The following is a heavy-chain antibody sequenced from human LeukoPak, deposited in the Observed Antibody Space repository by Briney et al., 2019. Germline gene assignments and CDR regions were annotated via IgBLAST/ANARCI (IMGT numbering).Heavy chain of an antibody. CDR2: IYTSGST. Sequence: SQTLSLTCTVSGGSISSGSYYWSWIRQPAGKGLEWIGRIYTSGSTNYNPSLKSRVTLSVDTSKNQFSLKLSSVTAADTAVYYCAREIYPATSDYWGQGTLVTLSS. J-gene: IGHJ4*02. D-gene: IGHD2-15*01. CDR1: GGSISSGSYY. CDR3: AREIYPATSDY. V-gene: IGHV4-61*02.